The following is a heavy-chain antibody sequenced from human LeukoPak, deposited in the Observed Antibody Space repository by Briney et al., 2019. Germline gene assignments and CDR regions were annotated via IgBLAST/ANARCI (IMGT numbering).Heavy chain of an antibody. CDR1: GFTFSSYG. Sequence: GGSLRLSCAASGFTFSSYGMHWVRQAPGKGLEWVAVIWYDGSNKYYADSVKGRFTISRDNSKNTLYLQMNSLRAEDTAVYYCARDLGGSSSAPFDYWGQGTLVTVSP. CDR2: IWYDGSNK. J-gene: IGHJ4*02. CDR3: ARDLGGSSSAPFDY. V-gene: IGHV3-33*01. D-gene: IGHD6-6*01.